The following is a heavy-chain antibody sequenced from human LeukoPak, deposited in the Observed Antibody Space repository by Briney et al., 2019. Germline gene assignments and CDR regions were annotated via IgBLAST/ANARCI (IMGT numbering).Heavy chain of an antibody. CDR3: AKDYGGNSASGDY. Sequence: TGGSLRLSCAASGFTFSSYGMHWVRQAPGKGLEWVAVISYDGSNKYYADSVKGRFTISRDNSKNTLYLQMNSLRAEDTAVYYCAKDYGGNSASGDYWGQGTLVTVSS. CDR1: GFTFSSYG. V-gene: IGHV3-30*18. J-gene: IGHJ4*02. D-gene: IGHD4-23*01. CDR2: ISYDGSNK.